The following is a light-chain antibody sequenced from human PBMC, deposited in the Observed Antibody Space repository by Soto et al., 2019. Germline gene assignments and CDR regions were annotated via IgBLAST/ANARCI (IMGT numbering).Light chain of an antibody. CDR1: QSISSW. CDR3: QQYNSLWT. Sequence: DIQMTQSPSTLSASVGDRVTITCRASQSISSWLAWYQQKPGKAPKLLIYDASSLESGVPSRFSGSGSGTEFTLTISSLQPDDFATYYCQQYNSLWTFGQGTKVDIK. CDR2: DAS. V-gene: IGKV1-5*01. J-gene: IGKJ1*01.